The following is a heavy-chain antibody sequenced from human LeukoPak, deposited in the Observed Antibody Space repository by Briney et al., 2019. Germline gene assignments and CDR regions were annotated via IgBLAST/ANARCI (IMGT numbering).Heavy chain of an antibody. Sequence: ASVKVSCKASGYIFTGYYMHWVRQAPGQGLEWMGWINPNSGDTNYAQKFQGRVTMTRDTSISTAYMELSSLRSEDTAVYYCVRFSSSDWYYFDYWGQGTLVTVSS. V-gene: IGHV1-2*02. J-gene: IGHJ4*02. CDR3: VRFSSSDWYYFDY. CDR2: INPNSGDT. CDR1: GYIFTGYY. D-gene: IGHD6-19*01.